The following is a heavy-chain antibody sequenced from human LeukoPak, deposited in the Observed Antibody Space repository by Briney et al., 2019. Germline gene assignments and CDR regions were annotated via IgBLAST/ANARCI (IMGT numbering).Heavy chain of an antibody. Sequence: GGSLRLSCAASGFTFSSYGMHWVHQAPGKGLEWVAVISYDGSNKYYADSVKGRFTISRDNSKNTLYLQMNSLRAEDTAVYYCAKDSLDAYYYDSSGYPGGYWGQGTLVTVSS. D-gene: IGHD3-22*01. CDR1: GFTFSSYG. CDR2: ISYDGSNK. V-gene: IGHV3-30*18. J-gene: IGHJ4*02. CDR3: AKDSLDAYYYDSSGYPGGY.